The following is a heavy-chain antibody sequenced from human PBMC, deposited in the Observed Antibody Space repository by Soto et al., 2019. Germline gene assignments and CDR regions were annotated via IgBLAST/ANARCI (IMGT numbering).Heavy chain of an antibody. V-gene: IGHV1-18*01. CDR1: GYTFTSYG. CDR2: ISAHNGNT. Sequence: QVHLVQSGAEVKKPGASVKVSCKASGYTFTSYGITWVRQAPGQGLEWMGWISAHNGNTDYAQKLQGRVIVTRDTSTSTASMELRSLISDVTAVYYCARGRYGDYWGQGALVTVSS. D-gene: IGHD1-1*01. CDR3: ARGRYGDY. J-gene: IGHJ4*02.